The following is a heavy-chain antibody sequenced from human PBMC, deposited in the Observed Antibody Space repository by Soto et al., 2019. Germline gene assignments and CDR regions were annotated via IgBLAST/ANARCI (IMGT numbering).Heavy chain of an antibody. CDR1: GFTFSSYA. V-gene: IGHV3-23*01. CDR2: ISGSGGST. Sequence: EVQLLESGGGLVQPGGSLRLSCAASGFTFSSYAMSWVRQAPGKGLEWVSAISGSGGSTYYADSVKGRFTISRDNSKNTLYLQMNSLRAEDTAVYYCAKAPLQARVFRRGTTYYYYYGMDVWGQGTTVTVSS. D-gene: IGHD1-1*01. J-gene: IGHJ6*02. CDR3: AKAPLQARVFRRGTTYYYYYGMDV.